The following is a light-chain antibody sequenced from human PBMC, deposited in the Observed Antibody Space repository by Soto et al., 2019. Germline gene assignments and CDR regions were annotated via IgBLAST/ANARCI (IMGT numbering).Light chain of an antibody. CDR1: QSVTDW. J-gene: IGKJ2*02. Sequence: DIQLTQSPSTLSASVGDRVTITCRASQSVTDWLAWYQQKPGKAPKLPIYDASSLQSGVPSRFSGSGSGTEFSLTISSLQPDDFATYYCQQYYRSCTFGQGTKVEIK. CDR2: DAS. V-gene: IGKV1-5*01. CDR3: QQYYRSCT.